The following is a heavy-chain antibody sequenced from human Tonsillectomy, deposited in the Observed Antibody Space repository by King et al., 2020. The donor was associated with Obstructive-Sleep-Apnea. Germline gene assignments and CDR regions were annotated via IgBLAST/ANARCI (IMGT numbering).Heavy chain of an antibody. CDR2: IYYSGST. V-gene: IGHV4-39*07. Sequence: QLQESGPGLVKPSATLSLTCTVSGGSISSSNYYWSWIRQPPGKGLEWIGSIYYSGSTYYSPSLKSRVTISLDTSKNQFSLKLSSVTAADTAVYYCAREGRWLQFRGDDYWGQGTLVTVSS. CDR1: GGSISSSNYY. D-gene: IGHD5-24*01. CDR3: AREGRWLQFRGDDY. J-gene: IGHJ4*02.